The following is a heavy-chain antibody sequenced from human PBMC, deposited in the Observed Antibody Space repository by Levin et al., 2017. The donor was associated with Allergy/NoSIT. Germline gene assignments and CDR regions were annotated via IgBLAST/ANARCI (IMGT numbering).Heavy chain of an antibody. CDR3: AKDLGSGWNFDY. J-gene: IGHJ4*02. V-gene: IGHV3-30*18. CDR2: ISYDGSNK. CDR1: GFTFSSYG. Sequence: GGSLRLSCAASGFTFSSYGMHWVRQAPGKGLEWVAVISYDGSNKYYADSVKGRFTISRDNSKNTLYLQMNSLRAEYTAAYYCAKDLGSGWNFDYWGQGTLVTVSS. D-gene: IGHD6-19*01.